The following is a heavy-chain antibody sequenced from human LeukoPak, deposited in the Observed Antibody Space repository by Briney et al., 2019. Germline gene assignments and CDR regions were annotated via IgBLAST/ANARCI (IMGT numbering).Heavy chain of an antibody. J-gene: IGHJ5*02. CDR2: INPNSGRT. CDR1: GYTFTGYY. V-gene: IGHV1-2*02. CDR3: ARTREYSSSWYFPPFDP. Sequence: ASLKVSCKASGYTFTGYYMSWVRQAPGQGLEWMGWINPNSGRTNYAQNFQGRVTMTRDPSISTAYMELSGLTSNDTAVYYCARTREYSSSWYFPPFDPWGQGTLVTVSS. D-gene: IGHD6-13*01.